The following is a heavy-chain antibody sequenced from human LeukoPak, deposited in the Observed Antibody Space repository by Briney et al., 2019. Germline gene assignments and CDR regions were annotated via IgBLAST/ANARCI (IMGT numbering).Heavy chain of an antibody. CDR1: GFTFSTYA. V-gene: IGHV3-23*01. J-gene: IGHJ4*02. CDR3: AKSHYYDTSDYYALDY. Sequence: PGGSLRLSCAASGFTFSTYAMNWVRQAPGKGLEWVSTISGSGDPTHYADSVKGRFTISRDNSKNTLYLQMSSLRAEDTAVFYCAKSHYYDTSDYYALDYWGQGTLVTVSS. D-gene: IGHD3-22*01. CDR2: ISGSGDPT.